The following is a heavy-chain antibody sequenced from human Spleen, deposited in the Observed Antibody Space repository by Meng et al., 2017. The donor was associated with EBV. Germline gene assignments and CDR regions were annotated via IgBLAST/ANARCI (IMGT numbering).Heavy chain of an antibody. J-gene: IGHJ4*02. V-gene: IGHV2-5*02. CDR1: WFSLSTSGVG. CDR3: AHSSWFTVDFDS. D-gene: IGHD3-10*01. CDR2: IYRDDEK. Sequence: QITLKEAGPTLVKPTQTLTLTCSVSWFSLSTSGVGVGWIRQPPGKALEWLALIYRDDEKRYSPSLESRLTITKDTSKNQVVLTMTNMDPVDTATYYCAHSSWFTVDFDSWGQGTLVTVSS.